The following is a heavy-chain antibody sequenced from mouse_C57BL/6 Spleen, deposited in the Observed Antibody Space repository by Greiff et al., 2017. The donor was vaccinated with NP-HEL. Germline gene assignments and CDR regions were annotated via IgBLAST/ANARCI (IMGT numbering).Heavy chain of an antibody. CDR1: GYTFTSYW. V-gene: IGHV1-61*01. CDR3: ARRDDYDVGARAMDY. Sequence: QVQLQQPGAELVRPGSSVKLSCKASGYTFTSYWMDWVKQRPGQGLEWIGNIYPSDSATHYNQKFKDKATLTVDKSSSTAYMQLSSLTSEDSAVYYCARRDDYDVGARAMDYWGQGTSVTVSS. J-gene: IGHJ4*01. CDR2: IYPSDSAT. D-gene: IGHD2-4*01.